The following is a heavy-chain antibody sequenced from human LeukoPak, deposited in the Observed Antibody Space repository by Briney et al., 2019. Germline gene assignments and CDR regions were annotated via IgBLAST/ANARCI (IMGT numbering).Heavy chain of an antibody. V-gene: IGHV4-59*01. Sequence: PSETLSFTCTVSGGSISSYYWSWIRQPPGKGLEWIGYIYYSGSTNYNPSLKSRVTISVDTSKNQFSLKLSSVTAADTAVYYCARAIKTRAYYYYGMDVWGQGTAVTVSS. CDR1: GGSISSYY. CDR2: IYYSGST. J-gene: IGHJ6*02. CDR3: ARAIKTRAYYYYGMDV.